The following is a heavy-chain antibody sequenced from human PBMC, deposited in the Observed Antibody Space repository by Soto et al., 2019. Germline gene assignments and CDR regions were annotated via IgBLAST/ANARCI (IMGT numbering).Heavy chain of an antibody. CDR1: GFTFSSYA. Sequence: EVQLLESGGGLVQPGGSLRLSCAASGFTFSSYAMNWVRQAPGKGLEWVSHISGNGGSTYYADSVKGRFTISRDNSKNTLYQQMNSLRAEDTAVYYCAKEKIVAAKYYGMDVWGQGATVTVSS. V-gene: IGHV3-23*01. D-gene: IGHD2-15*01. CDR2: ISGNGGST. J-gene: IGHJ6*02. CDR3: AKEKIVAAKYYGMDV.